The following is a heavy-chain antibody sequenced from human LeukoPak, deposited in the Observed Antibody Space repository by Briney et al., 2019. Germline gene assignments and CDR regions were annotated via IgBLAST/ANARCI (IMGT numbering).Heavy chain of an antibody. V-gene: IGHV3-33*06. CDR3: AKPASLVRGGDY. CDR1: GFTFSSYG. CDR2: IWYDGSNK. D-gene: IGHD3-10*01. J-gene: IGHJ4*02. Sequence: GGSLRLSCAASGFTFSSYGMHWVRQAPGKGLEWVAVIWYDGSNKYYADSVKGRFTISRDNSKNTLYLQMNSLRAEDTAVYYCAKPASLVRGGDYWGQGTLVTVSS.